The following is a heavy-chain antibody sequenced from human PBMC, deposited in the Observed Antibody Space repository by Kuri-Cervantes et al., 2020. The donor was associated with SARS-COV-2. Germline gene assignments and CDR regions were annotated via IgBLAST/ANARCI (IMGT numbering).Heavy chain of an antibody. V-gene: IGHV4-38-2*01. CDR3: AGQLGIVGGMDV. CDR1: GYSISSGYY. J-gene: IGHJ6*02. Sequence: GSLRLSCAVSGYSISSGYYWGWIRQPPGKGLEWIGSIYHSGSTQYNPSLMSRVTISVDTSKNQFSLKLSAMTAAGTAVYYCAGQLGIVGGMDVWGQGTTVTVSS. D-gene: IGHD7-27*01. CDR2: IYHSGST.